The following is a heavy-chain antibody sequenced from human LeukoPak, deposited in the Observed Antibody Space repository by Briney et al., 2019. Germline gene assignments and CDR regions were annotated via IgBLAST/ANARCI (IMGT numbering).Heavy chain of an antibody. J-gene: IGHJ4*02. CDR2: ISGSGGST. Sequence: PGGSLRLSCAASGLTFSSYAMSWVRQAPGKGLEWVSAISGSGGSTYYADSVKGRFTISRDNSKNTLYLQMNSLRAEDTAVYYCAKDQIYGDLQHDYWGQGTLVTVSS. CDR3: AKDQIYGDLQHDY. V-gene: IGHV3-23*01. CDR1: GLTFSSYA. D-gene: IGHD4-17*01.